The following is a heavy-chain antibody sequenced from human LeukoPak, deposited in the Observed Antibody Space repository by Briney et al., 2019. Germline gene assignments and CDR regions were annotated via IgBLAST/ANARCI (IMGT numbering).Heavy chain of an antibody. CDR2: IYYSGST. CDR3: VREGRFGELLYIFDY. Sequence: SETLSLTCTVSGGSISSSSYYWGWIRQPPGKGLEWIGSIYYSGSTYYNPSLKSRVTISVDTSKNQFSLKLSSVTAADTAVYYCVREGRFGELLYIFDYWGQGTLVTVSS. D-gene: IGHD3-10*01. J-gene: IGHJ4*02. V-gene: IGHV4-39*07. CDR1: GGSISSSSYY.